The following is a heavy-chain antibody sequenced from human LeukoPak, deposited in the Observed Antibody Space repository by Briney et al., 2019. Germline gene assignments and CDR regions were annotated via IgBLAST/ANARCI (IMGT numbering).Heavy chain of an antibody. J-gene: IGHJ4*02. CDR1: GFTFSSYA. CDR2: ISGSGGST. CDR3: AKAKEYSSSDGSDY. D-gene: IGHD6-6*01. Sequence: GGSLRLSYAASGFTFSSYAMSWVRQAPGKGLEWVSAISGSGGSTYYADSVKGRFTISRDNSKNTLYLQMDSLRAEDTAVYYCAKAKEYSSSDGSDYWGQGTLVTVSS. V-gene: IGHV3-23*01.